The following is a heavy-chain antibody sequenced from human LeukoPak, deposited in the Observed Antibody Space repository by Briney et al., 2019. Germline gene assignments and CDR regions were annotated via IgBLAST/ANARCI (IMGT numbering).Heavy chain of an antibody. V-gene: IGHV1-2*02. D-gene: IGHD3-10*01. J-gene: IGHJ3*02. CDR3: ARDLHRLLWFGNHDAFDI. CDR1: GYTFTGYY. Sequence: GASVKVSCKVSGYTFTGYYMHWVRQAPGQGLEWMGWINPNSGGTNYAQKFQGRVTMTRDTSISTAYMELSRLRSDDTAVYYCARDLHRLLWFGNHDAFDIWGQGTMVTVSS. CDR2: INPNSGGT.